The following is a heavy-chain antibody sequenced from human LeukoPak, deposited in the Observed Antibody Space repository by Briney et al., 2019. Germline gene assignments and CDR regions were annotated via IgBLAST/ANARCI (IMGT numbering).Heavy chain of an antibody. V-gene: IGHV1-18*01. CDR3: ARDHAGDSSGYYFVGYYYYGMDV. CDR2: ISAYNGNT. J-gene: IGHJ6*02. Sequence: ASVKVSCKASGYTFTNYGISWVRQAPGQGLEWMGWISAYNGNTNYAQKLQGRVTMTTDTSTSTAYMELRSLRSDDTAVYYCARDHAGDSSGYYFVGYYYYGMDVWGQGTTVTVSS. CDR1: GYTFTNYG. D-gene: IGHD3-22*01.